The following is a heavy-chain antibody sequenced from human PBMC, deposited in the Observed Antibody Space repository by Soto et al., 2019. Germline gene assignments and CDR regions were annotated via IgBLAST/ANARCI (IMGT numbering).Heavy chain of an antibody. D-gene: IGHD2-2*01. CDR3: ASDMSTT. J-gene: IGHJ5*02. CDR1: GYTSTSHD. Sequence: QVRLVQSGAEVKKPGASVKVSCKASGYTSTSHDINWMRQTTGQGLEWMGWMNPNSGHTNYAQKFQGRVTMTRDTSINTAYMELTNLRSEDTAIYYCASDMSTTWGQGTLVTVSS. CDR2: MNPNSGHT. V-gene: IGHV1-8*01.